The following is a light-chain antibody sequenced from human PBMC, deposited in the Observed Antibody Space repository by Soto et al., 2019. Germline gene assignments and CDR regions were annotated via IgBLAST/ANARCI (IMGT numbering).Light chain of an antibody. V-gene: IGKV1-5*01. J-gene: IGKJ2*01. CDR3: QQYNSYLYT. CDR2: DAS. CDR1: QSISSW. Sequence: DIQMTQSPSTLSASVGDRVTITCRASQSISSWLAWYQQKPGKAPKLLIYDASSLESGVPSRFSGGGSGTQFTLTISSLQPADFAPYYCQQYNSYLYTFGQGNKLQIK.